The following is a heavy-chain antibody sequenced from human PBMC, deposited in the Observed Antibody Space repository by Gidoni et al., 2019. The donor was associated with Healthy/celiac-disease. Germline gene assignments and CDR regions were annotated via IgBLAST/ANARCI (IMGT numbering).Heavy chain of an antibody. CDR3: ARDQPAGAFDI. Sequence: QVQLVQSGAEVKKPGASVKVSCKASAYTFTSYAMHWVRQAPGQRLEWMGWINAGNGNTKYSQKFQGRVTITRDTSASTAYMELSSLRSEDTAVYYCARDQPAGAFDIWGQGTMVTVSS. V-gene: IGHV1-3*01. CDR1: AYTFTSYA. CDR2: INAGNGNT. J-gene: IGHJ3*02.